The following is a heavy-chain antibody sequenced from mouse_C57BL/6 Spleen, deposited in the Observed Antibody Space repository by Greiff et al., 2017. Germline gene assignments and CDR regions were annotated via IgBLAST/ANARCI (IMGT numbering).Heavy chain of an antibody. CDR3: AVYYDYDGRFAY. Sequence: VQLQQSGAELVKPGASVKLSCTASGFNFNDYYMHWVQQRTEQGLEWIGRIGPEDGETKYAPKFQGKATITADTSSNTAYLQLSNLTSEDTAVYYCAVYYDYDGRFAYWGQGTLVTVSA. CDR1: GFNFNDYY. D-gene: IGHD2-4*01. V-gene: IGHV14-2*01. J-gene: IGHJ3*01. CDR2: IGPEDGET.